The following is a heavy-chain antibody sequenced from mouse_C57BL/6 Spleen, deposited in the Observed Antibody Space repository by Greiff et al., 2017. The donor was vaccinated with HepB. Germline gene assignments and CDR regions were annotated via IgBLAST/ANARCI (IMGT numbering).Heavy chain of an antibody. Sequence: EVQLQQSGTVLARPGASVKMSCKTSGYTFTSYWMHWVKQRPGQGLEWIGAIYPGNSDTSYNQKFKGKAKLTAVTSASTAYMELSSLTNEDSVVYYCTRSGGTTVVAGDYWGQGTTLTVSS. D-gene: IGHD1-1*01. J-gene: IGHJ2*01. V-gene: IGHV1-5*01. CDR2: IYPGNSDT. CDR3: TRSGGTTVVAGDY. CDR1: GYTFTSYW.